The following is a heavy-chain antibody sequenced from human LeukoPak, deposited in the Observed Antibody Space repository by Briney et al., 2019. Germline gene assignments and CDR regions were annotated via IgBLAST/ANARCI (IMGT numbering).Heavy chain of an antibody. V-gene: IGHV1-2*02. CDR3: ARVSSSGWYGVDY. CDR2: INPNSGGT. Sequence: ASVKVSCKASGYTFTGYYMHWVRQAPGQGLEWMGWINPNSGGTNYAQKFQGRVTMTRDTSISTAYMELSRLRSDDTAVYYCARVSSSGWYGVDYWGQGPLVTVSS. D-gene: IGHD6-19*01. J-gene: IGHJ4*02. CDR1: GYTFTGYY.